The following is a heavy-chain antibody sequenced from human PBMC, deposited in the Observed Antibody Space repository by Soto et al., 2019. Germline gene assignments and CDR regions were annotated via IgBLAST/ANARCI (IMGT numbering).Heavy chain of an antibody. CDR3: ARGFRIAAAGQRKNAFDI. Sequence: PGGSLRLSCAASGFTFSSYSMNWVRQAPGKGLEWVSYISSSSSTIYYADSVKGRFTISRDNAKNSLYLQMNSLRAEDTAVYYWARGFRIAAAGQRKNAFDIWGQGTMVTVSS. J-gene: IGHJ3*02. CDR2: ISSSSSTI. D-gene: IGHD6-13*01. V-gene: IGHV3-48*01. CDR1: GFTFSSYS.